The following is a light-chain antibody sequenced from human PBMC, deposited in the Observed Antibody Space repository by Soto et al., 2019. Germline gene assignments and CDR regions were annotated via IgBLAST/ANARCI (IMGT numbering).Light chain of an antibody. CDR2: DVS. V-gene: IGLV2-14*01. J-gene: IGLJ1*01. Sequence: QSALTQPASVSGSPGQSITISCIGTSSDVGNYNYVSWYQQHPGKAPKLMIYDVSNRPSGVSNRFSGSKSGNTASLTISGLQAEDEADYYCNSYTSSSTCVFGTGTKVTVL. CDR3: NSYTSSSTCV. CDR1: SSDVGNYNY.